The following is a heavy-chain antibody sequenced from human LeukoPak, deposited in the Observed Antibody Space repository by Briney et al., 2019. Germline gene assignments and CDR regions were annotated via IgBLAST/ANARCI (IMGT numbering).Heavy chain of an antibody. CDR2: INHSGST. V-gene: IGHV4-34*01. Sequence: SETLSLTCAVYGGHFSGYYWSWIRQPPGKGLEWIGEINHSGSTNYNPSLKSRVTISVDTSKNQFSLKLSSVTAADTAVYYCARGSGRYGSDYWGQGTLVTVSS. CDR1: GGHFSGYY. D-gene: IGHD3-10*01. CDR3: ARGSGRYGSDY. J-gene: IGHJ4*02.